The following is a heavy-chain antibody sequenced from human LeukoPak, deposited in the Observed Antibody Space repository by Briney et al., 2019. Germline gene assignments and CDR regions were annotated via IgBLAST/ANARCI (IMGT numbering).Heavy chain of an antibody. V-gene: IGHV1-69*01. Sequence: SAKVSCKASGGTFSSYAISWVRQAPGQGLEWMGGIIPIFGTANYAQKFQGRVTITADESTSTAYMELSSLRSEDTAVYYCARLYCGGDLYSGGGYFDYWGQGTLVTVSS. CDR2: IIPIFGTA. CDR3: ARLYCGGDLYSGGGYFDY. D-gene: IGHD2-21*01. J-gene: IGHJ4*02. CDR1: GGTFSSYA.